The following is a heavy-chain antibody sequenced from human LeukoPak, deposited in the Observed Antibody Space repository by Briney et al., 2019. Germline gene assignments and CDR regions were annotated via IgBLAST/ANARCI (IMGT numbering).Heavy chain of an antibody. D-gene: IGHD5-24*01. Sequence: SETLSLTCTVSAASISSSSHHWGWIRQPPGKGLEWIGSVYYGRTTYYSPSLDSRVTISLDTSANQFSLQLNSVTAADTAVYYCVRHDGRGGATMGTFDSWGQGSLVTVSS. V-gene: IGHV4-39*01. CDR2: VYYGRTT. CDR1: AASISSSSHH. CDR3: VRHDGRGGATMGTFDS. J-gene: IGHJ5*01.